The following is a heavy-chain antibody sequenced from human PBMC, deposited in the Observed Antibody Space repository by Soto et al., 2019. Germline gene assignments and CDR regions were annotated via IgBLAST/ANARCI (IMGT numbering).Heavy chain of an antibody. J-gene: IGHJ4*02. D-gene: IGHD4-17*01. CDR1: GGSISSSNW. V-gene: IGHV4-4*02. Sequence: QVQLQESGPGLVKPSGTLSLTCAVSGGSISSSNWWSWVRQPPGKGLEWIGEIYHSGSTNYNPSLKSRVTISVDKPQNQFALKLSSVTAADTAVYSCARGNYGDYVFDYWGQGTLVTVSS. CDR3: ARGNYGDYVFDY. CDR2: IYHSGST.